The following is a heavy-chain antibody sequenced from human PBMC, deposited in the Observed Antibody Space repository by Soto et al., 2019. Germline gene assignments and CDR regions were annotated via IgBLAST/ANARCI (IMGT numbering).Heavy chain of an antibody. J-gene: IGHJ4*02. Sequence: QVPFVQSGAEVKKPGASVKVSCKASGYTFADYAIPWVRQAPGQSLEWMGWINAGNGDTKYSQKFQGRVTLTTDTSASTAYMDINSLTTDDTAVYYCARDRWVTTLTFDKWGQGTLVIVSS. CDR2: INAGNGDT. CDR3: ARDRWVTTLTFDK. D-gene: IGHD4-17*01. CDR1: GYTFADYA. V-gene: IGHV1-3*01.